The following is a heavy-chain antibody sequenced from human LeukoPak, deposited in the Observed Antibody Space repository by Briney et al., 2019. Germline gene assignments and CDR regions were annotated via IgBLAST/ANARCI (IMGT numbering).Heavy chain of an antibody. CDR3: ARYYGAGTVYYFDY. Sequence: ASVKVSCKASGGTFSSYAISWVRQAPGQGLEWMGGIIPIFGTANYAQKFQGRVTITADKSTSTAYMELSSLRSEDTAVCYCARYYGAGTVYYFDYWGQGTLVTVSS. V-gene: IGHV1-69*06. D-gene: IGHD3-3*01. J-gene: IGHJ4*02. CDR1: GGTFSSYA. CDR2: IIPIFGTA.